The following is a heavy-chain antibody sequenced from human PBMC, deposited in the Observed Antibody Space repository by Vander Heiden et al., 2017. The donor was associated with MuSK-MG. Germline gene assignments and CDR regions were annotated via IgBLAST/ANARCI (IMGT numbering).Heavy chain of an antibody. CDR1: GGSVSSGSYY. CDR3: ARGNYDFWSGYDPSTMSNWFDP. D-gene: IGHD3-3*01. Sequence: QVQLQESGPGLVKPSETLSLTCTVSGGSVSSGSYYWSWIRQPPGKGLEWIGYIYYSGSTNYNPSLKSRVTISVDTSKNQFSLKLSSVTAADTAVYYCARGNYDFWSGYDPSTMSNWFDPWGQGPLVTVSS. J-gene: IGHJ5*02. CDR2: IYYSGST. V-gene: IGHV4-61*01.